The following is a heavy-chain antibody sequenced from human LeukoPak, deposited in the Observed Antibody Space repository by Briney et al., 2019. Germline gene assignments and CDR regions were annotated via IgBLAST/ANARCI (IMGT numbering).Heavy chain of an antibody. D-gene: IGHD6-19*01. CDR1: GFTFSSYW. V-gene: IGHV3-7*01. J-gene: IGHJ4*02. CDR2: IKQDGSEK. CDR3: ARETAVAGIHFDY. Sequence: GGSLRLSCAASGFTFSSYWMSWVRQAPGKGLEWVANIKQDGSEKYYVDSVKGRFTISRDNAKNSLYLQMNSLRAEDTAVYYCARETAVAGIHFDYWGQGTLVTVSS.